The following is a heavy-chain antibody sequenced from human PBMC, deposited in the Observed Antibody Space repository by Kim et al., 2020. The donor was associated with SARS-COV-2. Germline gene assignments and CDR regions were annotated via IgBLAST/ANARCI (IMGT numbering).Heavy chain of an antibody. Sequence: GGSLRLSCVASGFTFSTYEMNWVRQAPGKGLEWISFISSSGSVKYYADSVKGRFTISRDNAKNSLYLQMNNLRVEDTAIYYCTRGGGFYNQADFWGQGALVTVSS. CDR2: ISSSGSVK. V-gene: IGHV3-48*03. CDR3: TRGGGFYNQADF. D-gene: IGHD3-9*01. J-gene: IGHJ4*02. CDR1: GFTFSTYE.